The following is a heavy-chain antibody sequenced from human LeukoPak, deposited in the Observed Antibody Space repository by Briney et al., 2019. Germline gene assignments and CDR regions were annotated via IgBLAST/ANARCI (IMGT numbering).Heavy chain of an antibody. Sequence: SETLSLTGTVSGGSISSYYWSWIRQPPGKGLEWIGYIYYSGSTNYNPSLKSRVTISVDTSKNQFSLKLSSVTAADTAVYYCASLMGATDYYYYGMDVWGQGTTVTVSS. CDR1: GGSISSYY. V-gene: IGHV4-59*01. D-gene: IGHD1-26*01. CDR2: IYYSGST. CDR3: ASLMGATDYYYYGMDV. J-gene: IGHJ6*02.